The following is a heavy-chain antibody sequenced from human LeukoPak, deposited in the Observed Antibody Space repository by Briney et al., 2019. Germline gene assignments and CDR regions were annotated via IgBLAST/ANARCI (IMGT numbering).Heavy chain of an antibody. J-gene: IGHJ4*02. V-gene: IGHV1-24*01. D-gene: IGHD3-22*01. CDR1: GYTLTELS. Sequence: ASVKVSCKVSGYTLTELSMHWVRQAPGKGLEWMGGLDPEDGETIYAQKFQGRVTMTEDTSTDTAYMELSSLRSEDTAVYYCATIPPYYDSSGYYPVHPDYWGQGTLVTVSS. CDR3: ATIPPYYDSSGYYPVHPDY. CDR2: LDPEDGET.